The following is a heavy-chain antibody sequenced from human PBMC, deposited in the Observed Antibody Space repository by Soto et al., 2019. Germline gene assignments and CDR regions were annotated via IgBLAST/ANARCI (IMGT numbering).Heavy chain of an antibody. D-gene: IGHD7-27*01. V-gene: IGHV3-33*01. CDR3: ATDSWGPEV. CDR2: IWRDGNSQ. Sequence: QVQLVESGGGVVQPGRSLRLSCAASGFSFSSYNMHWVRQAPGKGLEWVTFIWRDGNSQSHGDSVKGRFTVSRDNSKNTLYLQMDSLRGEDTAVYYCATDSWGPEVWGQGTAVTVSS. J-gene: IGHJ6*02. CDR1: GFSFSSYN.